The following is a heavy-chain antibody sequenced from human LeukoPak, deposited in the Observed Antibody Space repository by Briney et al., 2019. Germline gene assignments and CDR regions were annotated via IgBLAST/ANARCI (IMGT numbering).Heavy chain of an antibody. CDR3: ARHRSSGDDY. CDR1: GGSISGYY. CDR2: IYYSGST. D-gene: IGHD6-25*01. J-gene: IGHJ4*02. V-gene: IGHV4-59*08. Sequence: SETLSLTCTVSGGSISGYYWSWIRQPPGKGLEWIGYIYYSGSTTYNPSLKSRVTMSVDTSKNQLSLRVSSVPAADTAVYYCARHRSSGDDYWGQGTLVTVSS.